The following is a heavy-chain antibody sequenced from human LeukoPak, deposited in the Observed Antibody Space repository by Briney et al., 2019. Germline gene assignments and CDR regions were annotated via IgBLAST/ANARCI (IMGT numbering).Heavy chain of an antibody. CDR1: GYSISSGYY. Sequence: PSETLSLTCTVSGYSISSGYYWGWIRQPPGKGLEWIGSIYHSGSTYYNPSLKSRVTISVDTSKNQFSLKLSSVTAADTAVYYCARDNGYYYDNPGYYFDYWGQGTLVTVSS. D-gene: IGHD3-22*01. J-gene: IGHJ4*02. CDR2: IYHSGST. V-gene: IGHV4-38-2*02. CDR3: ARDNGYYYDNPGYYFDY.